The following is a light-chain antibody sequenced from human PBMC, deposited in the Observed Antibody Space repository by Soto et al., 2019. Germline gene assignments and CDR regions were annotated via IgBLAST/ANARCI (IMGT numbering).Light chain of an antibody. CDR1: QAISNY. CDR3: QQYDNFFT. Sequence: DIPMTQSPSSLSASVGDRVTITCQASQAISNYLNWYQQKPGKAPKLLIYDASNLKTGVPSRFSGSGSGTDFTFTISSLQPEDIATYYCQQYDNFFTFGPGTKVDIK. CDR2: DAS. V-gene: IGKV1-33*01. J-gene: IGKJ3*01.